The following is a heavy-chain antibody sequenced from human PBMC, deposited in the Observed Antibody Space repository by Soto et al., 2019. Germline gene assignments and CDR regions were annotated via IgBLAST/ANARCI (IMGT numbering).Heavy chain of an antibody. V-gene: IGHV4-34*01. J-gene: IGHJ4*02. D-gene: IGHD4-17*01. Sequence: PSETLSLTCAVYGGSFSGYYWSWIRQPPGKGLEWIGEINHSGSTNYNPSLKSRVTISVDTSKNQFSLKVSSLTAADTAAYYCARGATVTQYDYWGQGTLVTVSS. CDR2: INHSGST. CDR3: ARGATVTQYDY. CDR1: GGSFSGYY.